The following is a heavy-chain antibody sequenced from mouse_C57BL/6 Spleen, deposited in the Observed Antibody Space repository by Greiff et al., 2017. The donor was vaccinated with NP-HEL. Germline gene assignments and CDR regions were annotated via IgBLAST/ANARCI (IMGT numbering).Heavy chain of an antibody. CDR1: GYAFSSSW. Sequence: QVQLQQSGPELVKPGASVKISCKASGYAFSSSWMNWVKQRPGKGLEWIGRIYPGDGDTNYNGKFKGKATLTADKSSSTAYMQLSSLTSEDSAVYFCARSAYYGNCFDYWGQGTTLTVSS. CDR3: ARSAYYGNCFDY. D-gene: IGHD2-10*01. CDR2: IYPGDGDT. V-gene: IGHV1-82*01. J-gene: IGHJ2*01.